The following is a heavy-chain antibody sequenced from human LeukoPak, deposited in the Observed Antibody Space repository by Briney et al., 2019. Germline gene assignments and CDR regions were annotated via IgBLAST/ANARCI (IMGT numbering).Heavy chain of an antibody. J-gene: IGHJ4*02. CDR2: INPSGGST. CDR3: ARGRLNYNSGGYYDNPHLDY. Sequence: WASVKVSCKASGYTFSSYYMHWVRQAPGQGIEWMGIINPSGGSTNYAQKFQGRVTTTRDMSTSTVCMDLSSLRSEDTAVYYCARGRLNYNSGGYYDNPHLDYWGQGTLVTASS. V-gene: IGHV1-46*01. D-gene: IGHD3-22*01. CDR1: GYTFSSYY.